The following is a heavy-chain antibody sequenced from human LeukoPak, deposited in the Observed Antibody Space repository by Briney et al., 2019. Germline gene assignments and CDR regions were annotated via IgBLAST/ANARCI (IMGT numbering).Heavy chain of an antibody. CDR2: INHSGST. Sequence: PSEALSLTCAVYGGSFSGYYWSWIRQPPGKGLEWIGEINHSGSTNYNPSLKSRVTISVDTSKNQFSLKLSSVTAAVTAVYYCARRGRNAFDIWGQGTMVTVSS. V-gene: IGHV4-34*01. J-gene: IGHJ3*02. D-gene: IGHD3-16*01. CDR1: GGSFSGYY. CDR3: ARRGRNAFDI.